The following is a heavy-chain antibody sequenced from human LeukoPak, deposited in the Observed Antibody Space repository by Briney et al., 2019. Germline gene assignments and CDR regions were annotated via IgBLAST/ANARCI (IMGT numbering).Heavy chain of an antibody. V-gene: IGHV4-38-2*02. Sequence: SETLSLTCTVSGYSISSGYYWSWIRQPPGKGLEWIGNVYPGGTTYYNPSLKSRVTISVDTSKNQFSLKLSSVTAADTAVYYRARDHGYSSSWYEGYYYMDVWGKGTTVTVSS. J-gene: IGHJ6*03. CDR1: GYSISSGYY. CDR2: VYPGGTT. D-gene: IGHD6-13*01. CDR3: ARDHGYSSSWYEGYYYMDV.